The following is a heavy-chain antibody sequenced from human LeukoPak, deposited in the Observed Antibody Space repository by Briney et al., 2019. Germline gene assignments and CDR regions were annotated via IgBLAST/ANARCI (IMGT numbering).Heavy chain of an antibody. CDR3: ARDPRGYCYAPDY. D-gene: IGHD5-18*01. Sequence: GGSLRLSCAASGFTFSSYGMHWVRQAPGKGLEWVAFIRYDGSNKYYADSVKGRFTISRDNSKNTLYLQMNSLRAEDTAVYYCARDPRGYCYAPDYWGQGTLDTVSS. V-gene: IGHV3-30*02. J-gene: IGHJ4*02. CDR2: IRYDGSNK. CDR1: GFTFSSYG.